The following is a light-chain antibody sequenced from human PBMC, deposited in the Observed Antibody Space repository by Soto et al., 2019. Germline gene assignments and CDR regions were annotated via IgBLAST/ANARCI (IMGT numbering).Light chain of an antibody. CDR3: QQRSNWPIT. CDR2: DAS. CDR1: RSVSSY. Sequence: EIVLTQSPGALSLSPGESATLSCRATRSVSSYLAWYQQKPGQAPRLLIYDASGRPTDIPARFSGSGSGTDFTLTISSLEPEDFALYYCQQRSNWPITFGQGTRL. J-gene: IGKJ5*01. V-gene: IGKV3-11*01.